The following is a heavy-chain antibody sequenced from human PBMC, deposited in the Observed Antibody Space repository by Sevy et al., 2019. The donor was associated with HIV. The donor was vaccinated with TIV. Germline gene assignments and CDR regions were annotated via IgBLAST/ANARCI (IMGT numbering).Heavy chain of an antibody. CDR3: AKDTDSGSYLNDAFDI. CDR1: GFTFSSFA. J-gene: IGHJ3*02. Sequence: GGSLRLSCAASGFTFSSFAMSWVRQTPGKGLEWVSGLNGSGGRTYYPDSVKGRFTTSRDNSKNTLYRQMNSLRAEDTAVYYCAKDTDSGSYLNDAFDIWGQGTMVTVSS. D-gene: IGHD1-26*01. CDR2: LNGSGGRT. V-gene: IGHV3-23*01.